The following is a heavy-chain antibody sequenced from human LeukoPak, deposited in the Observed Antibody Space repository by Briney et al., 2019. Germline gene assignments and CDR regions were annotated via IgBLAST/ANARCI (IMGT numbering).Heavy chain of an antibody. Sequence: GGSLRLSCAASGFTFSRYWMHWVRHAPGKGLVWVARINSDGSTTSDADSVKGRFTTSRDNAKNTLYLQMNSLRAEDTAVYYCAKARFSGMGGILSWGQGTMVTVSS. CDR2: INSDGSTT. CDR1: GFTFSRYW. V-gene: IGHV3-74*01. J-gene: IGHJ3*01. D-gene: IGHD3-3*01. CDR3: AKARFSGMGGILS.